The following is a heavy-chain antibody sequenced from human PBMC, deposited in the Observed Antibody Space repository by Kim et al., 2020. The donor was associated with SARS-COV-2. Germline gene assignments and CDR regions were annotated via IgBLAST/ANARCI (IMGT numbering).Heavy chain of an antibody. Sequence: GGSLRLSCAASGFTFSACAMSWVRQAPGKGLERVSLITGTGGTTYYADSVKGRFTISRDNSKSTMYLQLNSLRAEDTAIYYCAKAYGSGHGLSFFDNWG. V-gene: IGHV3-23*01. CDR2: ITGTGGTT. CDR3: AKAYGSGHGLSFFDN. CDR1: GFTFSACA. D-gene: IGHD2-15*01. J-gene: IGHJ4*01.